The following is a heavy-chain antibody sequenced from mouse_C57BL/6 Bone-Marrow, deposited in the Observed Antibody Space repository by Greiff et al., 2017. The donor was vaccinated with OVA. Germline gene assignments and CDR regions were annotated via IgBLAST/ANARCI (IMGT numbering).Heavy chain of an antibody. CDR1: GYTFTSYW. Sequence: QVQLKQPGAELVKPGASVKLSCKASGYTFTSYWMQWVKQRPGQGLEWIGEIDPSDSYTNYNQKFKGKATLTVDTSSSTAYMQLSSLTSEDSAVYYCARAYYFDDWGQGTTLTVSS. J-gene: IGHJ2*01. V-gene: IGHV1-50*01. CDR2: IDPSDSYT. CDR3: ARAYYFDD.